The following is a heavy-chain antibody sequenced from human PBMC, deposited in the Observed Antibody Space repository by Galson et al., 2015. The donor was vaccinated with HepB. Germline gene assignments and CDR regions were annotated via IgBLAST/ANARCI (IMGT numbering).Heavy chain of an antibody. J-gene: IGHJ6*03. V-gene: IGHV3-11*01. D-gene: IGHD6-13*01. CDR3: ARETYSEGYYMDV. CDR2: ISSSGSTI. CDR1: GFTFSDYY. Sequence: SLRLSCAASGFTFSDYYMGWIRQAPGKGLEWVSYISSSGSTIYYADSVKGRFTISRDNAKNSLYLQMNSLRAEDTAVYYCARETYSEGYYMDVWGKGTTVTVSS.